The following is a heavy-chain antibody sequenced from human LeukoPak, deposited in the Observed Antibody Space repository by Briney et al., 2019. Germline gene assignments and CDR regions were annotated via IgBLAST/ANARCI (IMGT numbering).Heavy chain of an antibody. CDR2: ISSSSSYI. Sequence: GGSLRLSCAASGFTFSSYSMNWVRQAPGKGLEWVSSISSSSSYIYYADSVKGRFTISRDNAKNTLYLQMNSLRAEDTAVYYCARDQLVGATTSGFDYWGQGTLVTVSS. CDR3: ARDQLVGATTSGFDY. J-gene: IGHJ4*02. CDR1: GFTFSSYS. D-gene: IGHD1-26*01. V-gene: IGHV3-21*01.